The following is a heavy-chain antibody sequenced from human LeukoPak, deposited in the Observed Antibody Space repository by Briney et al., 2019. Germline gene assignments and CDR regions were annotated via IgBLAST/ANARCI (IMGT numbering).Heavy chain of an antibody. V-gene: IGHV4-34*01. Sequence: PSETLSLTCAVYGGSFSGYYWSWIRQPPGKGLEWIGEINHGGSTNYNPSLKSRVTISVDTSKNQFSLKLSSVTAADTAVYYCVRYSYGEFDYWGQGTLVTVSS. J-gene: IGHJ4*02. CDR3: VRYSYGEFDY. CDR1: GGSFSGYY. CDR2: INHGGST. D-gene: IGHD5-18*01.